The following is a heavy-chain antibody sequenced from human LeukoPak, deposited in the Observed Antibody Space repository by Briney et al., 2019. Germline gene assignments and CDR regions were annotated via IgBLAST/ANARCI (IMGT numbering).Heavy chain of an antibody. V-gene: IGHV1-69*05. J-gene: IGHJ3*02. CDR2: IIPIFGTA. CDR1: GGTFSSYA. D-gene: IGHD1-26*01. Sequence: ASVKVSCKASGGTFSSYAISWVRQAPGQGLEGMGGIIPIFGTANYAQKFQGRVTMTRDTSISTAYMELSRLRSEDAAVYYCLVVGATDAFDIWGQGTMVTVSS. CDR3: LVVGATDAFDI.